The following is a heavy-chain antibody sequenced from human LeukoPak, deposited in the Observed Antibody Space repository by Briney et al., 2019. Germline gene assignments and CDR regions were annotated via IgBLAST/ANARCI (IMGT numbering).Heavy chain of an antibody. Sequence: SETLSLTCTVSGGSISSSSYYWGWIRQPPGKGLEWIGSSYYSGSTYYNPSLKIRVTISVYTSKNQFSLKLNSVTAADTAVYYCARADIAAAGTRFDPWGQGTLVTVSS. CDR2: SYYSGST. D-gene: IGHD6-13*01. CDR3: ARADIAAAGTRFDP. CDR1: GGSISSSSYY. V-gene: IGHV4-39*01. J-gene: IGHJ5*02.